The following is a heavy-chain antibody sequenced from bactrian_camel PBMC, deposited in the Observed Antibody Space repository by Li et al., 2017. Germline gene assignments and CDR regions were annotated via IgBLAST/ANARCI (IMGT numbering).Heavy chain of an antibody. CDR1: GYTVSNGC. V-gene: IGHV3S53*01. Sequence: HVQLVESGGGLVQPGGSLRLSCAASGYTVSNGCMGWFRQAPGKEREGVARMRGDSGTGYADSVKGRFTISRDNAKSTVNLRMNSLKPEDTAVYYCVRDRWSGWVTFSIFNHWGQGTQVTVS. CDR3: VRDRWSGWVTFSIFNH. J-gene: IGHJ4*01. CDR2: MRGDSGT. D-gene: IGHD5*01.